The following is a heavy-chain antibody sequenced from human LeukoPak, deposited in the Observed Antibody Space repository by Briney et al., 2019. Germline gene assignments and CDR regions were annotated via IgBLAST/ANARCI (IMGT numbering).Heavy chain of an antibody. Sequence: ASVKVSCKASGYTFTSYGISWVRQAPGQGLEWMGWISAYKGNTNYAQKLQGRVTMTTDTSTSTAYMELRSLRSDDTAVYYCARVDIDCSSTSCLYYFDYWGQGTLVTVSS. J-gene: IGHJ4*02. CDR1: GYTFTSYG. CDR2: ISAYKGNT. CDR3: ARVDIDCSSTSCLYYFDY. D-gene: IGHD2-2*01. V-gene: IGHV1-18*04.